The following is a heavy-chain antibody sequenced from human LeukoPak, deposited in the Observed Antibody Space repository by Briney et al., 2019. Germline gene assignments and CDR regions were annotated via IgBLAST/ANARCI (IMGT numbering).Heavy chain of an antibody. Sequence: ASVKVSCKASGYTFITYYIHWVRQAPGQGLEWMGIINPNGGTTSYAQKFQGRVTMTRDTSTSTVYMELSSLRSDDTAMYYCARESPPNWFDPWGQGTLDTVSS. CDR1: GYTFITYY. V-gene: IGHV1-46*01. CDR2: INPNGGTT. CDR3: ARESPPNWFDP. J-gene: IGHJ5*02.